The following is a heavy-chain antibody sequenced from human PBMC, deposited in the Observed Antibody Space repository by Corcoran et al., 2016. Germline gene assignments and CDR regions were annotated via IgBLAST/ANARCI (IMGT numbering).Heavy chain of an antibody. Sequence: QVQLQESGPGLVKPSETLSLTCTVSGGSISSYYWSWIRQPPGKRLEWIGYIYYTGSTTYNPSLKSRVTISLDTSRNKFSLRLRSLTAADTAMYYCARGLGYCRNGGCYEGIKWFDPWGQGTLVTVSS. V-gene: IGHV4-59*01. J-gene: IGHJ5*02. CDR2: IYYTGST. D-gene: IGHD2-8*01. CDR1: GGSISSYY. CDR3: ARGLGYCRNGGCYEGIKWFDP.